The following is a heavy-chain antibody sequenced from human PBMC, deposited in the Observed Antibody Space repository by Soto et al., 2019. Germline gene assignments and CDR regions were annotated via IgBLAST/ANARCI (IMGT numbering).Heavy chain of an antibody. V-gene: IGHV3-11*06. CDR3: VRSGDNYNLLDY. J-gene: IGHJ4*02. CDR1: GFTFSDHY. CDR2: SGNSGSFT. Sequence: GGSLRLSCAASGFTFSDHYMSWIRQAPGKGLEWIGYSGNSGSFTRYADSVKGRFSISRDNAKNSLYLQINSLRGDDTAIYYCVRSGDNYNLLDYWGQGTPVT. D-gene: IGHD1-1*01.